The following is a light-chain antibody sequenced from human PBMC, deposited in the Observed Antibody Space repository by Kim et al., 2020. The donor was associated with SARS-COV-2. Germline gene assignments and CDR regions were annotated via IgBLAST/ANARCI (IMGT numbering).Light chain of an antibody. J-gene: IGKJ2*02. CDR3: QQSYSSPWT. V-gene: IGKV1-39*01. Sequence: ASLGDRVTITCRTSQDIDNYFNWYQHRPGEAPTLLVYGATTLHSGVPSRFSGTGSGTDFSLTLSSLQPEDSATYYCQQSYSSPWTFGQGTKVDIK. CDR2: GAT. CDR1: QDIDNY.